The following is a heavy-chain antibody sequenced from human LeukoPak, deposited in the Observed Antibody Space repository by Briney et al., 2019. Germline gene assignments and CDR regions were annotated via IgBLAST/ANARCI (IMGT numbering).Heavy chain of an antibody. D-gene: IGHD3-16*01. Sequence: ASVKVSCKASGYTFTSYYMHWVRQAPGQGLEWMGIINPSGGSTSYAQKFQGRVTMTRDMSTSTVYMELSGLRSEDTAVYYCARDLAGYMDVWGKGTTVTVSS. J-gene: IGHJ6*03. CDR2: INPSGGST. CDR1: GYTFTSYY. V-gene: IGHV1-46*01. CDR3: ARDLAGYMDV.